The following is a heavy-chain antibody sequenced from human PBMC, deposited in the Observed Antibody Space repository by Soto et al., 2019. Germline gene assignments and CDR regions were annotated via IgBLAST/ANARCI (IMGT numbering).Heavy chain of an antibody. CDR1: GGSVSNSNYY. V-gene: IGHV4-39*01. CDR3: VSQRTSVLTQAYFDY. CDR2: VYYGGRS. Sequence: SETLSLTCTVSGGSVSNSNYYWGWIRQSPGKGLEWIGSVYYGGRSDSKSSVKSRVTISVDTSKNQFSLNLNSVTASDTAVYYCVSQRTSVLTQAYFDYWGPGALVTVSS. D-gene: IGHD2-8*01. J-gene: IGHJ4*02.